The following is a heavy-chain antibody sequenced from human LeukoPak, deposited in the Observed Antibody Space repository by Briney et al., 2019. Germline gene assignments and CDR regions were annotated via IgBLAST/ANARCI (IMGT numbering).Heavy chain of an antibody. CDR1: GSSISSGSYY. D-gene: IGHD1-7*01. V-gene: IGHV4-61*02. CDR3: ARTVTGTTWFDP. Sequence: SETLSLTCTVSGSSISSGSYYWSWIRQPAGKGLEWIGRIYTSGSTNYNPSLKSRVTISVDTSKNQFSLKLSSVTAADTAVYYCARTVTGTTWFDPWGQGTLVTVSS. CDR2: IYTSGST. J-gene: IGHJ5*02.